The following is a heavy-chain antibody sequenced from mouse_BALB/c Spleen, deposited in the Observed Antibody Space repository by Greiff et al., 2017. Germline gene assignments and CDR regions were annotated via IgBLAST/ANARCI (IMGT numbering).Heavy chain of an antibody. J-gene: IGHJ2*01. V-gene: IGHV3-6*02. CDR3: ARGRVYYFDY. Sequence: EVQRVESGPGLVKPSQSLSLTCSVTGYSITSGYYWNWIRQFPGNKLEWMGYISYDGSNNYNPSLKNRISITRDTSKNQFFLKLNSVTTEDTATYYCARGRVYYFDYWGQGTTLTVSS. CDR2: ISYDGSN. CDR1: GYSITSGYY.